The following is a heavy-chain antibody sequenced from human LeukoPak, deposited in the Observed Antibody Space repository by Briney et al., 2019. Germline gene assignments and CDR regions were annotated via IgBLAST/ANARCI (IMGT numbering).Heavy chain of an antibody. D-gene: IGHD3-22*01. V-gene: IGHV3-64*01. J-gene: IGHJ3*02. CDR1: GFTFSSYA. Sequence: GGSLRLSCAASGFTFSSYAMHWVRQAPGKGLEYVSAISSNGGSTYYANSVKGRFTISRDNFKNTLYLQMGSLRAEDMAVYYCARVGYYDSSGYHPAFDIWSQGTMVTVSS. CDR3: ARVGYYDSSGYHPAFDI. CDR2: ISSNGGST.